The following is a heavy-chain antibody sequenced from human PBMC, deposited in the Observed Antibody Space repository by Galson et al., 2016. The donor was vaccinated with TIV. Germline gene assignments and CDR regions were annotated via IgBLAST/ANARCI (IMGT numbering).Heavy chain of an antibody. J-gene: IGHJ5*02. Sequence: SETLSLTCTVSGGSISNHYWSWIRQPPGKGLEYIGYIYYSGSTNYNPSLKSRVTISLATSKNQFSLRLSSVTAADTAFYYCVRGGYCSDGNCRAGWFDPWGQGTLVTVSS. CDR3: VRGGYCSDGNCRAGWFDP. V-gene: IGHV4-59*11. D-gene: IGHD2-15*01. CDR2: IYYSGST. CDR1: GGSISNHY.